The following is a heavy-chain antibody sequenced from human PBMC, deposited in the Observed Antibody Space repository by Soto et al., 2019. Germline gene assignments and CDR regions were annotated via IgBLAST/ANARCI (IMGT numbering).Heavy chain of an antibody. V-gene: IGHV4-31*03. J-gene: IGHJ6*02. D-gene: IGHD2-2*01. CDR3: ARDLIVVVPAARYYYGMDV. Sequence: PSETLSLTCTVSGGSISSGGYYWSWIRQHPGKGLEWIGYIYYSGSTYYNPSLKSRVTISVDTSKNQFSLKLSSVTAADTAVYYCARDLIVVVPAARYYYGMDVWGQGTTV. CDR1: GGSISSGGYY. CDR2: IYYSGST.